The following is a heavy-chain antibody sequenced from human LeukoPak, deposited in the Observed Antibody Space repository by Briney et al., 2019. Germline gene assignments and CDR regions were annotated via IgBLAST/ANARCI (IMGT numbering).Heavy chain of an antibody. V-gene: IGHV3-21*01. CDR1: GFTFSSYS. J-gene: IGHJ6*02. CDR2: ISSSSSYI. Sequence: RGSLRLSCAASGFTFSSYSMNWVRQAPGKGLEWVSSISSSSSYIYYADSVKGRFTISRDNAKNSLYLQMNSLRAEDTAVYYCARDSFSYCSGGSCYRAYYYYGMDVWGQGTTVTVSS. D-gene: IGHD2-15*01. CDR3: ARDSFSYCSGGSCYRAYYYYGMDV.